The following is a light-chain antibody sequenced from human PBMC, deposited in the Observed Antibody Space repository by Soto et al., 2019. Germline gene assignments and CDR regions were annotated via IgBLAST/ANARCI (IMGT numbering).Light chain of an antibody. CDR2: DAS. CDR1: QSISSW. CDR3: QQRSLLIT. J-gene: IGKJ5*01. Sequence: DIQMTQSPSTLSASVGDRVTITCRASQSISSWLAWYQQKPGKAPKLLIYDASSLESGVPSRFSGSGSGTEFTLTISSLQPDDFAVYYCQQRSLLITFGQGTRLEIK. V-gene: IGKV1-5*01.